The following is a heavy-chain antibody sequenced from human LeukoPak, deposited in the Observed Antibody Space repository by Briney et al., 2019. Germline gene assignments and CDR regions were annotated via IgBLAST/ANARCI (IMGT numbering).Heavy chain of an antibody. D-gene: IGHD6-13*01. CDR1: GFTFSSYA. Sequence: GGSLRLSCAASGFTFSSYAMSWVRQAPGKGLEWVSAISGSGGSTYYADSVKGRFPTSRDNSKNTPYLQMNSLRAEDTAVYYCAKVDAVSSWGAYWGQGALVTVSS. J-gene: IGHJ4*02. V-gene: IGHV3-23*01. CDR2: ISGSGGST. CDR3: AKVDAVSSWGAY.